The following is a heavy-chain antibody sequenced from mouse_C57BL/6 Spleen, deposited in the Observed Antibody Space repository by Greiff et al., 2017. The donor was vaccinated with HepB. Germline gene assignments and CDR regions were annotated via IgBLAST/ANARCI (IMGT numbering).Heavy chain of an antibody. J-gene: IGHJ3*01. CDR3: TKQRTAY. CDR2: IDPENGDT. D-gene: IGHD6-1*01. CDR1: GFNIKDDY. Sequence: EVQLQQSGAELVRPGASVKLSCTASGFNIKDDYMHWVKQRPEQGLEWIGWIDPENGDTESASKFQGKATITADISSNTAYLQLSSLTSEDTAVYYCTKQRTAYWGQGALVTVAA. V-gene: IGHV14-4*01.